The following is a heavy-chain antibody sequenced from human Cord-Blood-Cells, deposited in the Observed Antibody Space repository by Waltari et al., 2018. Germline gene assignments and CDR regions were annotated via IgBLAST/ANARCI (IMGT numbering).Heavy chain of an antibody. CDR2: INHSGST. V-gene: IGHV4-34*01. Sequence: QVQLQQWGAGLLKPSETLSLTCAVYGGSFSGYYWSWIRQPPGKGLEWIGEINHSGSTNYSPSPKSRVTISVDTSKNQFSLKLSSVTAADTAVYYCARSLGAPGQGSFQHWGQGTLVTVSS. CDR1: GGSFSGYY. J-gene: IGHJ1*01. CDR3: ARSLGAPGQGSFQH. D-gene: IGHD3-16*01.